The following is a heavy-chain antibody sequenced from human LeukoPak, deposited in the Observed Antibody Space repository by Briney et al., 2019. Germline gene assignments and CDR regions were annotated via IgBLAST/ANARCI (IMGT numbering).Heavy chain of an antibody. V-gene: IGHV1-69*13. Sequence: SVKVPCKASGGTFSSYAISWVRQAPGQGLEWMGGIIPIFGTANYAQKFQGRVTITADESTSTAYMELSSLRSEDTAVYYCARGGANGVTVTTYSVDYWGQGTLVTVSS. J-gene: IGHJ4*02. CDR3: ARGGANGVTVTTYSVDY. CDR1: GGTFSSYA. CDR2: IIPIFGTA. D-gene: IGHD4-17*01.